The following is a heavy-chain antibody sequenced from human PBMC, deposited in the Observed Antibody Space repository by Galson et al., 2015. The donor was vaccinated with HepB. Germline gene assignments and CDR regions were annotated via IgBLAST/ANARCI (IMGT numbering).Heavy chain of an antibody. J-gene: IGHJ4*02. Sequence: LSLTCAVYGGSFNDYYWSWIRQPPGKGLEWIGEINHSGSTNYNPSLKSRVTISVDTSKNQFSLKLSSVTAADTAVYYCARGRVFYYGSGSYYGYWGQGTLVTVSS. D-gene: IGHD3-10*01. V-gene: IGHV4-34*01. CDR2: INHSGST. CDR3: ARGRVFYYGSGSYYGY. CDR1: GGSFNDYY.